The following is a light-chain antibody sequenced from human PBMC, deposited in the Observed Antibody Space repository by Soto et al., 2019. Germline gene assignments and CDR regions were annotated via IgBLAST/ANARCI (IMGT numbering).Light chain of an antibody. CDR1: QGINNY. CDR3: QQYHSAPLT. Sequence: DIQMTQSPSSLSASVGDRVTITCRATQGINNYVAWYQQKPGTVPKFLIYAASTLQSGVPSRFSGSRSGADFTLTISSLQPEDVATYYCQQYHSAPLTFGGGTKEEIK. J-gene: IGKJ4*01. CDR2: AAS. V-gene: IGKV1-27*01.